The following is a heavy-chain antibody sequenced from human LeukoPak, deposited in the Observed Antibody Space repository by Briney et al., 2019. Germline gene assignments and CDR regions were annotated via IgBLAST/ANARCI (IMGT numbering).Heavy chain of an antibody. V-gene: IGHV3-23*01. CDR2: VSGSDDP. CDR3: VRDRPCGTCRPMDA. Sequence: PGGSLRLSCKTSGFTLRNYAMSWVRLPPGKGLEWVSSVSGSDDPLYADSVKGRFTITRDISMNTVYLQMNSLRAEDMAVYFCVRDRPCGTCRPMDAWGQGTTVTASS. J-gene: IGHJ6*02. CDR1: GFTLRNYA. D-gene: IGHD1/OR15-1a*01.